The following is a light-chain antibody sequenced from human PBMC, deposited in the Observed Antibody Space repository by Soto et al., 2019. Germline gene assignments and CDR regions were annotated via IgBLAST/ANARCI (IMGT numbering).Light chain of an antibody. V-gene: IGLV2-14*03. J-gene: IGLJ1*01. CDR2: DVS. CDR3: SSFRSSSTSYV. Sequence: QSVLTQPASVSGSPGQSITISCTGTSSDIGDSNYVSWYQQHPGKAPKLVIYDVSNRPSGVSNRFSGSKSANTASLTISGLQAEDEADYYCSSFRSSSTSYVFGXGTKVTVL. CDR1: SSDIGDSNY.